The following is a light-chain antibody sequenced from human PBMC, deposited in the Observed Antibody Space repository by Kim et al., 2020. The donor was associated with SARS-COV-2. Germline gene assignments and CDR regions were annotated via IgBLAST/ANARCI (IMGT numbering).Light chain of an antibody. V-gene: IGLV3-19*01. Sequence: SSELTQDPAVSVALGQTVRITCQGDSLRSYYASWYQQKPGQAPVLVIYGKNNRPSGIPDRFSGSSSGNTASLTITGAQAEDEAVYYCNSRDSSGNHPVFGGGTQLTVL. CDR1: SLRSYY. J-gene: IGLJ3*02. CDR2: GKN. CDR3: NSRDSSGNHPV.